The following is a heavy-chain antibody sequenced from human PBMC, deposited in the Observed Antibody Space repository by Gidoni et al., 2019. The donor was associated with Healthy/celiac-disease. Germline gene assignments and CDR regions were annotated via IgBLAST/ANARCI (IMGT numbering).Heavy chain of an antibody. CDR1: GGSISSSSYS. CDR3: ARRGVRGVIIDY. Sequence: QLQLQESGPGLVKPSETLSLTCTVSGGSISSSSYSWGWIRQPPGKGLEWIGSIYYSGSTYYNPSLKSRVTISVDTSKNQFSLKLSSVTAADTAVYYCARRGVRGVIIDYWGQGTLVTVSS. V-gene: IGHV4-39*01. CDR2: IYYSGST. J-gene: IGHJ4*02. D-gene: IGHD3-10*01.